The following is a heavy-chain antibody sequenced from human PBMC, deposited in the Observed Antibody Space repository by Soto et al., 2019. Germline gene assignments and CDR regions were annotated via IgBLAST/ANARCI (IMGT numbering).Heavy chain of an antibody. CDR1: GGSFSGYS. V-gene: IGHV4-34*01. CDR3: ARDKITGLFDY. CDR2: INHSGST. Sequence: SETLSLTYAVYGGSFSGYSWTWIRQPPGTGLEWIGEINHSGSTNYNPSLKSRVTISVDTSKNQFSLKLTSVTAADTAVYYCARDKITGLFDYWGQGTLVTVSS. J-gene: IGHJ4*02. D-gene: IGHD2-8*02.